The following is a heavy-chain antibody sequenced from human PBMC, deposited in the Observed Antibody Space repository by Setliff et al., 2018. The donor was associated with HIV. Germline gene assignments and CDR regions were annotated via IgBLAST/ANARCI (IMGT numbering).Heavy chain of an antibody. Sequence: SETLSLTCTVSGGSISSHYWSWVRQPPGKGLEWIGYIYYSGSTNYNPSLKSRVTISVDTSKNQFSLKLRSVTAADTAVYYCARHYELETYMDVWGKGTTVTVSS. J-gene: IGHJ6*03. D-gene: IGHD3-3*01. V-gene: IGHV4-59*08. CDR1: GGSISSHY. CDR3: ARHYELETYMDV. CDR2: IYYSGST.